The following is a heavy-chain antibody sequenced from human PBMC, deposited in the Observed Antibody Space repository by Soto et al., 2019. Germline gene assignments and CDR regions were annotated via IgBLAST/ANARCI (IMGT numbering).Heavy chain of an antibody. Sequence: GGSLRLSCAASGSTFSSYWMSWVRQAPGKGLEWVANIKQDGSEKYYVDSVKGRFTISRDNAKNSLYLQMNSLRAEDTAVYYCARGCSGGSCYHYYYYGMDVWGQGTTVTVSS. CDR2: IKQDGSEK. CDR1: GSTFSSYW. CDR3: ARGCSGGSCYHYYYYGMDV. J-gene: IGHJ6*02. V-gene: IGHV3-7*01. D-gene: IGHD2-15*01.